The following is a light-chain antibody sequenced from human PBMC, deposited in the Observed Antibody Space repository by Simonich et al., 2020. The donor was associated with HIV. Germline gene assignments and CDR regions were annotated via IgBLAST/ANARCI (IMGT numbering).Light chain of an antibody. CDR2: DVT. Sequence: QSALTQPPSASGSPGQSVTISCTGTSSDVGGYNYVSWYQQHPGKAPKVMIYDVTKRPSGGPDRFSGSKSGNTASLTVSGLQAEDEADYYCSSYAGGNNLIFGGGTKLTVL. J-gene: IGLJ2*01. CDR1: SSDVGGYNY. V-gene: IGLV2-8*01. CDR3: SSYAGGNNLI.